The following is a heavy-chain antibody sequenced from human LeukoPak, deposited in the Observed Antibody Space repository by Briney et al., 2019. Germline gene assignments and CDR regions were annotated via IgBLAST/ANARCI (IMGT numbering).Heavy chain of an antibody. CDR2: ISSSSSYI. CDR1: GFTFSSYS. J-gene: IGHJ4*02. CDR3: ASGPIGPRIVDY. V-gene: IGHV3-21*01. Sequence: PGGSLRPSCAASGFTFSSYSMNWVRQAPGKGLEWVSSISSSSSYIYYADSVKGRFTISRDNAKNSLYLQMNSLRAEDTAVYYCASGPIGPRIVDYWGEGTLVTVSS. D-gene: IGHD3-10*01.